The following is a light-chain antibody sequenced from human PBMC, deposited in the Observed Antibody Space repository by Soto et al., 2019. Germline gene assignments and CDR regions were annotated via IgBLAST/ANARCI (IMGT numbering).Light chain of an antibody. CDR3: QQRSDWPPT. CDR2: DAS. CDR1: QSVSIN. J-gene: IGKJ5*01. V-gene: IGKV3-11*01. Sequence: PGEIDTLSCMASQSVSINLAWYQQKPGQAPRLLIYDASNRATGIPARFSGSGSGTDFTLTISSLEPEDFAVYFCQQRSDWPPTFGQGTRLEIK.